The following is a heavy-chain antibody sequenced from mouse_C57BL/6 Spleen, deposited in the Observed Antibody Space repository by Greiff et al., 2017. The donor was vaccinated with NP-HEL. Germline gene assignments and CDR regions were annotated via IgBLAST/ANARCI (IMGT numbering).Heavy chain of an antibody. J-gene: IGHJ2*01. D-gene: IGHD2-12*01. CDR3: AKSSLRYYYFDY. CDR2: IDPSDSYT. V-gene: IGHV1-69*01. Sequence: QVQLQQPGAELVMPGASVKLSCKASGYTFTSYWMHWVKQRPGQGLEWIGEIDPSDSYTNYNQKFKGKSTLTVDKSSSTAYMQLSSLTSEDSAVYYCAKSSLRYYYFDYWGQGTTLTVSS. CDR1: GYTFTSYW.